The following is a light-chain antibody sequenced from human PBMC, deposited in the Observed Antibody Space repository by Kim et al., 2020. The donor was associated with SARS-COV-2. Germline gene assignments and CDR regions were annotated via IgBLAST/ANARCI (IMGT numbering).Light chain of an antibody. V-gene: IGKV3-15*01. Sequence: SPGENATLSCRASQTIKNRLVWYQHKPGQAPRLLIYDATTRATGIPARFIGSGSETDFTLTISNLQSEDFAVYYCQQSNNWPPLTFGQGTKVDIK. J-gene: IGKJ1*01. CDR1: QTIKNR. CDR2: DAT. CDR3: QQSNNWPPLT.